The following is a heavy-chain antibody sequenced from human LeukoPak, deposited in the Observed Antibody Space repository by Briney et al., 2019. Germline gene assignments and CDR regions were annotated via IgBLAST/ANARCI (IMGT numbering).Heavy chain of an antibody. V-gene: IGHV4-34*01. D-gene: IGHD3-10*01. CDR1: GGSFSDYY. CDR2: INHSGST. J-gene: IGHJ5*02. Sequence: SETLSLTCAVYGGSFSDYYWSWIRQPPGKGLEWIGEINHSGSTNYNPSLKSRVTISVDTSKNQFSLKLSSVTAADTAVYYCASAGSRINWFDPWGQGTLVTVSS. CDR3: ASAGSRINWFDP.